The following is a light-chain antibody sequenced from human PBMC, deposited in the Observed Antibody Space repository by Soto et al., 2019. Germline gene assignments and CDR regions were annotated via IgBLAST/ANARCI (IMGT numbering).Light chain of an antibody. CDR2: GAS. V-gene: IGKV3-20*01. J-gene: IGKJ4*01. CDR3: QQYGSSPGT. CDR1: QSVSSSY. Sequence: EIVLTQSPGTLSLSPGERATLSCRASQSVSSSYLAWYQQKPGQAPRLLIYGASSRATGIPARFSGSGSGTDFTLTISRLEPEDFAVYYCQQYGSSPGTCGGGTKVEIK.